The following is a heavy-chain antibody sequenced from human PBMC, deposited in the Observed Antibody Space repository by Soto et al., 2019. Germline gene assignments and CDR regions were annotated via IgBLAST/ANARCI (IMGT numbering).Heavy chain of an antibody. CDR3: GRAGRTSPSDAFDI. CDR2: INHSGST. CDR1: GGSFSGYY. V-gene: IGHV4-34*01. Sequence: SETLSLTCAVYGGSFSGYYWSWIRQPPGKGLEWIGEINHSGSTNYNPPLKSRLLISVDASRNQFSLKLSSVTAADTAVYYCGRAGRTSPSDAFDIWGQGTMVTVSS. J-gene: IGHJ3*02. D-gene: IGHD3-16*01.